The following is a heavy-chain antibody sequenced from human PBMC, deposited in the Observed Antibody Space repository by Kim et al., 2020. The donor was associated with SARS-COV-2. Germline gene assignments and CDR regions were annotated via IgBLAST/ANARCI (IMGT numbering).Heavy chain of an antibody. J-gene: IGHJ4*02. CDR3: ASLRPGMATIHYFDY. CDR2: INHSGST. Sequence: SETLSLTCAVYGGSFSGYYWSWIRQPPGKGLEWIGEINHSGSTNYNPSLKSRVTISVDTSKNQFSLKLSSVTAADTAVYYCASLRPGMATIHYFDYWGQGTLVTVSS. CDR1: GGSFSGYY. V-gene: IGHV4-34*01. D-gene: IGHD5-12*01.